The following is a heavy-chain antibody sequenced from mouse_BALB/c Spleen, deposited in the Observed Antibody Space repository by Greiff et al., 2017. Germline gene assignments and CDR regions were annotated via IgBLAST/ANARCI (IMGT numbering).Heavy chain of an antibody. CDR1: GFTFSSFG. CDR3: ARAYYYGSSLDY. J-gene: IGHJ2*01. Sequence: EVKLVESGGGLVQPGGSRKLSCAASGFTFSSFGMHWVRQAPEKGLEWVAYISSGSSTIYYADTVKGRFTISRDNPKNTLFLQMTSLRSEDTAMYYCARAYYYGSSLDYWGQGTTLTVSS. V-gene: IGHV5-17*02. D-gene: IGHD1-1*01. CDR2: ISSGSSTI.